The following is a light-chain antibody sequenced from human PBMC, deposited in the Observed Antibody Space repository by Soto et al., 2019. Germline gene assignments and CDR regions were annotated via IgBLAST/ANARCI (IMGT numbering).Light chain of an antibody. CDR2: DAS. CDR3: QQYNSYRT. Sequence: IQMTQSPSTLSASVGDGVTITCRASQSISNRLAWYQQRPGKAPKYLIYDASTLDSGAPSRFSGSGSGTEFTLTISSLQPDDFATYYCQQYNSYRTFGQGTKVDIK. V-gene: IGKV1-5*01. J-gene: IGKJ1*01. CDR1: QSISNR.